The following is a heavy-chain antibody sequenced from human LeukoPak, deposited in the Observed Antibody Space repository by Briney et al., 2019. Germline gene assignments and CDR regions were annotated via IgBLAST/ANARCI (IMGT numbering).Heavy chain of an antibody. CDR2: IIPIFGTA. D-gene: IGHD3-22*01. V-gene: IGHV1-69*05. CDR1: GYTFTSYD. Sequence: SVKVSCKASGYTFTSYDINWVRQATGQGLEWMGRIIPIFGTANYAQKFQGRVTITTDESTSTAYMELSSLRSEDTAVYYCARVVTDSSGYYFGYFDYWGQGTLVTVSS. CDR3: ARVVTDSSGYYFGYFDY. J-gene: IGHJ4*02.